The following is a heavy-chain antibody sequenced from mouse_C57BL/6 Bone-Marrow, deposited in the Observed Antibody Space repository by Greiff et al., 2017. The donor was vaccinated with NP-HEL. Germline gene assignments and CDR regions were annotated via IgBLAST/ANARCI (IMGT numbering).Heavy chain of an antibody. CDR1: GFTFSSYA. CDR3: ARWSSYDAMDY. V-gene: IGHV5-4*01. CDR2: ISDGGSYT. J-gene: IGHJ4*01. D-gene: IGHD1-1*01. Sequence: VQLQQSGGGLVKPGGSLKLSCAASGFTFSSYAMSWVRQTPEKRLEWVATISDGGSYTYYPDNVKGRFTISRDNAKNNLYLQMSHLKSEDTAMYYCARWSSYDAMDYWGQGTSVTVSS.